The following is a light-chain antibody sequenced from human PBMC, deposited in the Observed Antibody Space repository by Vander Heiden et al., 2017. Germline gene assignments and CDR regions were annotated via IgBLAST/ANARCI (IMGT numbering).Light chain of an antibody. Sequence: DIQMTQSPSSLSASVGDRVTITCQASQDIATYVIWFQQKSGKAPKALIYDASSLETGSSSRFSGSKTGTEFTFIISGLQPEDFATYYCQQYYLPPYTFGQGTKLEIK. CDR3: QQYYLPPYT. J-gene: IGKJ2*01. V-gene: IGKV1-33*01. CDR2: DAS. CDR1: QDIATY.